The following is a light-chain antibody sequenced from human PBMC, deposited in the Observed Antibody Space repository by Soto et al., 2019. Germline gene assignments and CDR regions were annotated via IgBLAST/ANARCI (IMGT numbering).Light chain of an antibody. Sequence: QSVLTQPPSVSGAPGQSVTISCTGSSSNIGAGYDVHWYQQLPGTAPKLLIYVNSNRPSGVPDRFSGSKSGTSASLAITGLQAKDEADYYCHSYDSSLSGVVFGGGTKLTVL. CDR1: SSNIGAGYD. V-gene: IGLV1-40*01. CDR2: VNS. CDR3: HSYDSSLSGVV. J-gene: IGLJ2*01.